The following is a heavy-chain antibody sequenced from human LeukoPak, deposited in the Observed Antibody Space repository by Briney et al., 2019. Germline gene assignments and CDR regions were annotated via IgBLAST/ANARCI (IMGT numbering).Heavy chain of an antibody. Sequence: GGSLRLSCAASGFTFSSYEMNWVRQAPGRGLEWVSVIYAGGSTYYANSVRGRFTFSRDHSKNTLYLKMNSLRAEDTAVYYCARDIVGSGWYVGFDYGGRGTLVTVSS. CDR3: ARDIVGSGWYVGFDY. CDR2: IYAGGST. V-gene: IGHV3-53*01. J-gene: IGHJ4*02. D-gene: IGHD6-19*01. CDR1: GFTFSSYE.